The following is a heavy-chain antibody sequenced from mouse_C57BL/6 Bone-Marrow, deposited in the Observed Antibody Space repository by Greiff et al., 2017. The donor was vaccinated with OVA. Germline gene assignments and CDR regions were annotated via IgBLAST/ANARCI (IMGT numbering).Heavy chain of an antibody. Sequence: VQLQQSGAELVRPGTSVKVSCKASGYAFTNYFIEWVKQRPGQGLEWIGVINPGSGGTNYNEKFKGKATLTADKSSSTAYMQLSSLTSENSAVDVCARERDLGRWFAYWGQGTLVTVSA. CDR1: GYAFTNYF. CDR3: ARERDLGRWFAY. J-gene: IGHJ3*01. CDR2: INPGSGGT. V-gene: IGHV1-54*01.